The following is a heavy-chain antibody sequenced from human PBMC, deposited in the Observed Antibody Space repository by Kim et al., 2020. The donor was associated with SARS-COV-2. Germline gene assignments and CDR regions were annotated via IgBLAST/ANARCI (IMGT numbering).Heavy chain of an antibody. Sequence: SETLSLTCTVSGGSISSYYWSWIRQSPGKGLEWIGYIYYSGSTNYNPSLKSRVTISVDTSKNQLSLKLSSVTAADTAVYYCARDPSRGYMDVWGQGTTVTVSS. V-gene: IGHV4-59*13. J-gene: IGHJ6*02. D-gene: IGHD2-15*01. CDR3: ARDPSRGYMDV. CDR1: GGSISSYY. CDR2: IYYSGST.